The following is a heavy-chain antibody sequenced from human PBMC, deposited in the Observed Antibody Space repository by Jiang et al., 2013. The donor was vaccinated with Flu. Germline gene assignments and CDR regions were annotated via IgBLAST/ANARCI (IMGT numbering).Heavy chain of an antibody. CDR3: ARAGQQQLGSLLNWFDP. CDR1: GYTFTGYY. V-gene: IGHV1-2*04. J-gene: IGHJ5*02. CDR2: INPNSGGT. Sequence: VQLVESGAEVKKPGASVKVSCKASGYTFTGYYMHWVRQAPGQGLEWMGWINPNSGGTNYAQKFQGWVTMTRDTSISTAYMELSRLRSDDTAVYYCARAGQQQLGSLLNWFDPWGQGTLVTVSS. D-gene: IGHD6-13*01.